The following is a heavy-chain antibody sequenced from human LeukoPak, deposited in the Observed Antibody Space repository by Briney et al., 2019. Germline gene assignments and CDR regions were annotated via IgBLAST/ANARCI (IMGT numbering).Heavy chain of an antibody. Sequence: GGSLRLSCAASGFIFDDYGLSWVRQAPGKGLEWVSDVNWNGGGTGCADSVKGRFTVSRDNAKDTLYLQMNSLRVDDTALYYCARERIGGSLDYWGQGILVTVSS. J-gene: IGHJ4*02. V-gene: IGHV3-20*04. CDR2: VNWNGGGT. CDR1: GFIFDDYG. D-gene: IGHD1-26*01. CDR3: ARERIGGSLDY.